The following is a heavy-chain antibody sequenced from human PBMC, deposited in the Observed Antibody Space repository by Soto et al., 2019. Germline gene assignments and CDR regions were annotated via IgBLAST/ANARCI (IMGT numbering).Heavy chain of an antibody. CDR1: GGSIDRSNYY. J-gene: IGHJ4*02. CDR2: TYYNGNA. CDR3: ARHFVAVVIKGWGY. D-gene: IGHD3-10*01. V-gene: IGHV4-39*01. Sequence: SETLSLTCNVSGGSIDRSNYYWDWLRQPPGKGLEWIGTTYYNGNAYYNPSLRSRASMSVDTSKNQFSLKLISVTAADTAVYYCARHFVAVVIKGWGYWGQGKLVTVSS.